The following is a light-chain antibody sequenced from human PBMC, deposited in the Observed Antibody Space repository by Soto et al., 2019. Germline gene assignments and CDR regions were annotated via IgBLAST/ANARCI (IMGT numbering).Light chain of an antibody. CDR3: QQFNGYSTWT. J-gene: IGKJ1*01. CDR1: QSISIW. V-gene: IGKV1-5*01. Sequence: DIQMTQSPSTLSASVGDRVTITCRASQSISIWLAWYQQKPGKAPKLLIFNASTLKNGVPSRFSGSGSETEFTLTINGLQPDDFATYYCQQFNGYSTWTFGQGTKVEFK. CDR2: NAS.